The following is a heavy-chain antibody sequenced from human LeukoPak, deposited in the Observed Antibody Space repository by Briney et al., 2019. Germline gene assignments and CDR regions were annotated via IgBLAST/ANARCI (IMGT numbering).Heavy chain of an antibody. Sequence: HPGGSLRLSCAASEFDFSTHAMTWVRQAPGEGLEWVSAISISGTKTYYADSVKGRFTISRDNSKNTLYLQMYSLRAEDTAVYYCANEIRPNDYWGQGTLVTVSS. CDR2: ISISGTKT. V-gene: IGHV3-23*01. J-gene: IGHJ4*02. D-gene: IGHD4-17*01. CDR1: EFDFSTHA. CDR3: ANEIRPNDY.